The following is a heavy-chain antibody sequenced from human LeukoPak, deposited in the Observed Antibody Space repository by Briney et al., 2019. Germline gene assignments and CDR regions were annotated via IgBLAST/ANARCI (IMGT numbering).Heavy chain of an antibody. CDR1: GASFSGYY. J-gene: IGHJ4*02. V-gene: IGHV4-34*01. D-gene: IGHD1-26*01. CDR3: ARVIVGATISPFDY. Sequence: SDTLSLTCAVYGASFSGYYWSWLRQPPGKGLEWIGEINHSGSTNYRPSLKSRVTISVDTSKNQFSLKLSSVTAADTAVYYCARVIVGATISPFDYWGQGTLVTGSS. CDR2: INHSGST.